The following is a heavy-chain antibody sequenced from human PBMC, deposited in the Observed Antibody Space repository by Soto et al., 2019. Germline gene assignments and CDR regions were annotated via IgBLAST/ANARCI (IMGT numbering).Heavy chain of an antibody. Sequence: PSDTLSLTCTVSGGSISSSSHYWVWIRQPPGKGLEWIGSVYYSGGTYYNPSLRSRVTMSVDTSKNHFSLKLRSVTAADTAVYYCARGISKYSSWYEPHTWFDAWGQGALVTVSS. V-gene: IGHV4-39*02. CDR2: VYYSGGT. CDR3: ARGISKYSSWYEPHTWFDA. D-gene: IGHD6-13*01. J-gene: IGHJ5*02. CDR1: GGSISSSSHY.